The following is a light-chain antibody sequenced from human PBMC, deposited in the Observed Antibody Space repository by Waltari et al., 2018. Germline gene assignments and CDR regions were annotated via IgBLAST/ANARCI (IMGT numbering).Light chain of an antibody. CDR1: SDDIGNFYY. Sequence: QSALTQPASVSGSPGQSITISCTGTSDDIGNFYYVSWYQQRPGPAPKLIIYDVNKRPSGVSNRFSGSKSGNTASLTISGLQAEDGADYYCSSYTSVTTFVVFGGGTKLTVL. V-gene: IGLV2-14*03. J-gene: IGLJ2*01. CDR3: SSYTSVTTFVV. CDR2: DVN.